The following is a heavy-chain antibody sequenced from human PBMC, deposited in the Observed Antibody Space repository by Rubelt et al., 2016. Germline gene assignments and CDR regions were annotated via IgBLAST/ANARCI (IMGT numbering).Heavy chain of an antibody. CDR1: GGSISSSSYY. CDR3: ARRFFWEYYFDY. J-gene: IGHJ4*02. D-gene: IGHD3-16*01. V-gene: IGHV4-39*01. Sequence: QLQLQESGPGLVKPSETLSLTCTVSGGSISSSSYYWGWIRQPPGKGLEWIGSIYYSGSTYYDPSLKCRGTISVDTAKNQFSLKLSSVTAADTAVYYCARRFFWEYYFDYWGQGTLVTVSS. CDR2: IYYSGST.